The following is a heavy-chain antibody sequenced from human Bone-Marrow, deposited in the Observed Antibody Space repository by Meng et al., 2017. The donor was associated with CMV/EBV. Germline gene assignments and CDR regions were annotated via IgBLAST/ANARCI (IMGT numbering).Heavy chain of an antibody. CDR1: GGSISSTTYY. J-gene: IGHJ2*01. CDR2: IYYSGST. D-gene: IGHD2/OR15-2a*01. Sequence: SETLSLTCTVSGGSISSTTYYWGWVRQPPGKGLEWIGSIYYSGSTYYNPSLKSRVTISVDTSKNQFSLKLSSVTAADTAVYYCARKPNHVGGYYYFDLWGRGPLVTVSS. CDR3: ARKPNHVGGYYYFDL. V-gene: IGHV4-39*01.